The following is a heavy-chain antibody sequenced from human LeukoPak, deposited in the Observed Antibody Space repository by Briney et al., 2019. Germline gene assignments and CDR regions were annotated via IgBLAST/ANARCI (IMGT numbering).Heavy chain of an antibody. CDR3: ARGPGERWLHSYYFDN. CDR1: GFTFSISA. V-gene: IGHV3-7*05. D-gene: IGHD5-24*01. Sequence: GGSLRLSCAASGFTFSISAMTWVRQAPGKGLEWVANIKQDGSEKYYVDSVKGRFTISRDNAKNSLYLQMNSLRAEDTAVYYCARGPGERWLHSYYFDNWGHGTLVTVSS. J-gene: IGHJ4*01. CDR2: IKQDGSEK.